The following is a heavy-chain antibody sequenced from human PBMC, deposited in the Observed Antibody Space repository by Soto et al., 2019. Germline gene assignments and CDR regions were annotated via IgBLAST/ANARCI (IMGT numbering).Heavy chain of an antibody. J-gene: IGHJ6*04. CDR2: VSGSGSST. V-gene: IGHV3-23*01. CDR1: GFTFGNYG. Sequence: GGSLRLSCAASGFTFGNYGMVWVRQAPGKGLEWVSGVSGSGSSTYYTDSVKGRLTISRDNSKNTVYLQMDSLRAEDTAIYYCANGGFEESRSPLGGVFYGMGVWGKGIRDTVS. CDR3: ANGGFEESRSPLGGVFYGMGV. D-gene: IGHD2-8*01.